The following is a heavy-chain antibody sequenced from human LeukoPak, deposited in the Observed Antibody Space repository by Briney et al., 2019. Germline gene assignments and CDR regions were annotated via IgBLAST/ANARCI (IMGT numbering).Heavy chain of an antibody. D-gene: IGHD3-3*01. CDR3: ARDPSYDFWSGYPFDY. J-gene: IGHJ4*02. CDR2: ISAYNGNT. V-gene: IGHV1-18*01. Sequence: ASVTVSCKASGYTFTSYGTSWVRQAPGQGLEWMGWISAYNGNTNYAQKLQGRVTMTTDTSTSTAYMELRSLRSDDTAVYYCARDPSYDFWSGYPFDYWGQGTLVTVSS. CDR1: GYTFTSYG.